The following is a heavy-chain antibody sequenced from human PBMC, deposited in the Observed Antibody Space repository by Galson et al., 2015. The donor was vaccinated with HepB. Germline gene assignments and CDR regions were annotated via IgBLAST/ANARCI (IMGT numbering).Heavy chain of an antibody. J-gene: IGHJ4*02. D-gene: IGHD1-26*01. CDR1: GFTFSSYA. CDR3: ARHGYSGSYYSYFDY. CDR2: ISYDGSNK. Sequence: SLRLSCAASGFTFSSYAMHWVRQAPGKGLEWVAVISYDGSNKYYADSVKGRFTISRDKSKNTLYLQMNSLRAEDTAVYYCARHGYSGSYYSYFDYWGQGTLVTVSS. V-gene: IGHV3-30-3*01.